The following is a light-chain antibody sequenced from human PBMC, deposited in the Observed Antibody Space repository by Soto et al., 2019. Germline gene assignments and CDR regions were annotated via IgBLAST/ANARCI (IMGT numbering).Light chain of an antibody. CDR2: EVT. CDR3: ISYTSSSTSYV. J-gene: IGLJ1*01. V-gene: IGLV2-14*01. Sequence: QSALTQPASVSGSPGQSITISCTGTSSDVGGYNHVSWFQQHPGKAPKLMIYEVTNRPSGVSNRFSGSKSGSTASLTISGLQAEDEADYYCISYTSSSTSYVFGTGTKLTVL. CDR1: SSDVGGYNH.